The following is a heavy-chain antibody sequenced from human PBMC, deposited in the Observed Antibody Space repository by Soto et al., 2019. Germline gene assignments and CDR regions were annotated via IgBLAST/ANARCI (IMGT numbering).Heavy chain of an antibody. J-gene: IGHJ4*02. CDR1: GGTISSSSYY. D-gene: IGHD4-17*01. CDR2: TYYSGST. V-gene: IGHV4-39*01. Sequence: PSETLSLTCTVSGGTISSSSYYWGWIRQPPGKGLEWIGSTYYSGSTYYNPSLKSRVTISVDTSKNQFSLKLSSVTAADTAVYYCARRVGGYGDYYFDYWGKGTLVTVSS. CDR3: ARRVGGYGDYYFDY.